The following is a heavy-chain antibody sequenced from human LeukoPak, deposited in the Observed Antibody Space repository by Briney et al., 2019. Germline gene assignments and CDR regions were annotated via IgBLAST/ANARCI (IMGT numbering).Heavy chain of an antibody. D-gene: IGHD1-20*01. CDR1: GFTVSSNY. CDR3: ATSGRLTGATPLFDY. V-gene: IGHV3-66*01. J-gene: IGHJ4*02. Sequence: PGGSLRLSCAASGFTVSSNYMSWVRQAPGKGLEWVSVIYSGGSTYYADSVKGRFTISRDNSKNTLYLQMNSLRAEDTAVYYCATSGRLTGATPLFDYWGQGTLVTVSS. CDR2: IYSGGST.